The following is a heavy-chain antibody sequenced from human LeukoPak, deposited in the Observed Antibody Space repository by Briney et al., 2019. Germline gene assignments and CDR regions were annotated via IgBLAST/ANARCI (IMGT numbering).Heavy chain of an antibody. Sequence: GESLQISCQASGYGFTRYWIGWVRPMPGKGREWMGIVYPGDSDTIYSPSFQGQVTISADRSITTAYLQLNRLETSDTATYFCARGLYYDSSGFFAAFWGRGTLVTVSS. CDR1: GYGFTRYW. CDR2: VYPGDSDT. D-gene: IGHD3-22*01. CDR3: ARGLYYDSSGFFAAF. J-gene: IGHJ4*02. V-gene: IGHV5-51*01.